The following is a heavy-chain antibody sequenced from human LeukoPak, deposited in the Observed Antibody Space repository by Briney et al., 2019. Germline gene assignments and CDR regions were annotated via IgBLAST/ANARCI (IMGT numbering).Heavy chain of an antibody. V-gene: IGHV3-43*02. Sequence: GRSQSLPCEHYDHNHDDYDMLSARQGRGKGVEWVALISGDGGSTYYGDSVKGRFTISRDNSKHSPYLQTNSLKIEDTGLYYCAKAKGDGEYVDYWCQGTLVPVSS. CDR1: DHNHDDYD. CDR2: ISGDGGST. J-gene: IGHJ4*02. CDR3: AKAKGDGEYVDY. D-gene: IGHD5-24*01.